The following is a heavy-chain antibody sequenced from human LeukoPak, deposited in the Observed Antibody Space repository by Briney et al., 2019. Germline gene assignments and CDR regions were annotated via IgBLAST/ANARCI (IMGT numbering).Heavy chain of an antibody. D-gene: IGHD6-13*01. CDR2: ISSSSSYI. Sequence: GGSLRLSCAASGFTFSSYSMNWARQAPGKGLEWVSSISSSSSYIYYADSVKGRFTISRDNAKNSLYLQMNSLRAEDTAVYYCARDDERAAAGTAYWGQGTLVTVSS. J-gene: IGHJ4*02. CDR1: GFTFSSYS. CDR3: ARDDERAAAGTAY. V-gene: IGHV3-21*01.